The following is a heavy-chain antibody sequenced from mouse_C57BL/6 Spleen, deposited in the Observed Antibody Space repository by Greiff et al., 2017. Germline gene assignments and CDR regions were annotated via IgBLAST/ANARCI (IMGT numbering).Heavy chain of an antibody. CDR2: ISSGGSYT. CDR3: ARGDSSGSYFDY. D-gene: IGHD3-2*02. V-gene: IGHV5-6*02. Sequence: EVKVVESGGDLVKPGGSLKLSCAASGFTFSSYGMSWVRQTPDKRLEWVATISSGGSYTYYPDSVKGRFTISRDNAKNTLYLQMSSLKSEDTAMYYCARGDSSGSYFDYWGQGTTLTVSS. CDR1: GFTFSSYG. J-gene: IGHJ2*01.